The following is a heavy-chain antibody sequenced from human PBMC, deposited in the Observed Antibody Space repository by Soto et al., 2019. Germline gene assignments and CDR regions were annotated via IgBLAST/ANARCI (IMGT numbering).Heavy chain of an antibody. Sequence: GESLKISCTGSGYRFASYWIAWVRQVPGRGLEWMGIIYPGDPDTKYSPSFQGLVTMSVDKSTSTAYLQWNSLKAADTAVYYCARQGSSGYYYDGMDVWGQVTTVTVS. CDR3: ARQGSSGYYYDGMDV. CDR2: IYPGDPDT. J-gene: IGHJ6*02. D-gene: IGHD3-10*01. CDR1: GYRFASYW. V-gene: IGHV5-51*01.